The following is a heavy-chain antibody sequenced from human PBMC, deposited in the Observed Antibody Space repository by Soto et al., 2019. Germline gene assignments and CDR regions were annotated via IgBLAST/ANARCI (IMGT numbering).Heavy chain of an antibody. CDR1: GYTFTSYG. V-gene: IGHV1-18*04. CDR2: ISAYNGNT. CDR3: ARSLSPYSGSYFAY. J-gene: IGHJ4*02. D-gene: IGHD1-26*01. Sequence: GASVKVSCKASGYTFTSYGISWVRQAPGQGLEWMGWISAYNGNTNYAQKLQGRVTMTTDTSTSTAYMELRSLRSDDTAVYYCARSLSPYSGSYFAYWGQGTLVTVSS.